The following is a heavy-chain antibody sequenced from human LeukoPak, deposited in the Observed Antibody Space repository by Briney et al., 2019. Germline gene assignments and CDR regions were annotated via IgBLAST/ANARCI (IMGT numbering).Heavy chain of an antibody. CDR3: TRSPEWDPKQLGFKYFDY. Sequence: GGSLRFSFPAPGFNFPGDGMSWVRQPQGKGLEWFSGINWNGGDKRYAVSVRGRFTISRDNARNSLYLHMDSLRGEDTALYYCTRSPEWDPKQLGFKYFDYWGQGALVTVSS. CDR2: INWNGGDK. D-gene: IGHD1-26*01. V-gene: IGHV3-20*03. J-gene: IGHJ4*02. CDR1: GFNFPGDG.